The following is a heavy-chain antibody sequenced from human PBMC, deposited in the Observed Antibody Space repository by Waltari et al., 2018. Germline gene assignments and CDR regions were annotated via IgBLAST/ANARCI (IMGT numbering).Heavy chain of an antibody. J-gene: IGHJ4*02. CDR1: GFTFSSHW. V-gene: IGHV3-7*04. Sequence: EVQLVESGGGLVQPGGSLRLSCAASGFTFSSHWMAWVRQAPGKGLGWLAKIKEDGSESYYVDYVNGRFTISRDNTKNSLYLQMNSLRVEDTAVYYCARADYGGTADYDYWGQGTQVTVSS. CDR3: ARADYGGTADYDY. D-gene: IGHD4-17*01. CDR2: IKEDGSES.